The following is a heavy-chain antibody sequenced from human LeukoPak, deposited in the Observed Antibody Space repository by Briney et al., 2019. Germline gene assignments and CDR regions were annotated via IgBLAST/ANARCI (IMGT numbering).Heavy chain of an antibody. CDR3: AKDHYSSGWSNDAFDI. Sequence: TGGSLRLSCAASGFTFRSYDMQWVRQAPGKGLEWMAVISYDGSNKYYADSVKGRFTISRDNSKNTLYLQMNSLRAEDTAVYYCAKDHYSSGWSNDAFDIWGQGTMDTVSS. V-gene: IGHV3-30*18. CDR2: ISYDGSNK. D-gene: IGHD6-13*01. J-gene: IGHJ3*02. CDR1: GFTFRSYD.